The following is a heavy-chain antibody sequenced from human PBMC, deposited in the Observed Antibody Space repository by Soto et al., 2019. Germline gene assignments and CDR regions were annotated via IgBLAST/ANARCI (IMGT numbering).Heavy chain of an antibody. D-gene: IGHD2-21*01. CDR3: ARDLNHDCGP. CDR2: MNPDGSEK. CDR1: GFTFSDYW. J-gene: IGHJ5*02. V-gene: IGHV3-7*04. Sequence: EVHLVESGGGLVQPGGSLRLSCAASGFTFSDYWMTWVRQAPGKGLEGVANMNPDGSEKYYVDSVKGRFTISRDNAQNSLYLQMNSLTGEDTAVYYCARDLNHDCGPWGQGTHVIVSS.